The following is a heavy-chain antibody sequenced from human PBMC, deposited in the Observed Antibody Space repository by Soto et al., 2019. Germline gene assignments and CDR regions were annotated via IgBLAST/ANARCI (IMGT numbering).Heavy chain of an antibody. D-gene: IGHD6-19*01. Sequence: PSETLSLTCAVYGGSFSGYYWSWIRQPPGKGLEWIGEINHSGSTNYNPSLKSRVTISVDTSKNQFSLKLSSVTAADTAVYYCASRAVAGTGWFDPWGQGTLVTVSS. CDR1: GGSFSGYY. CDR2: INHSGST. CDR3: ASRAVAGTGWFDP. J-gene: IGHJ5*02. V-gene: IGHV4-34*01.